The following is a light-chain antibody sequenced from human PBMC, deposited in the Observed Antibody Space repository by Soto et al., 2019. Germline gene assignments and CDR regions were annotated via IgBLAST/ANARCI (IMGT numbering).Light chain of an antibody. J-gene: IGLJ2*01. V-gene: IGLV2-14*01. CDR1: SSDVGGYNY. Sequence: QSALTQPASVSGSPGQSITISCTGTSSDVGGYNYVSWYQQHPGKAPKLMIYDVSNRPSGVSNLFSGSKSGNTASLTISGLQAQAAADYYCSSYTSSSTLGVVFGGGTKVTVL. CDR3: SSYTSSSTLGVV. CDR2: DVS.